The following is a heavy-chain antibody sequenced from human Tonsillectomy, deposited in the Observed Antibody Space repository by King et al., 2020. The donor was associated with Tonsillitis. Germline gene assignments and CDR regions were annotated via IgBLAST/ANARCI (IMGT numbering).Heavy chain of an antibody. D-gene: IGHD2-2*01. CDR2: ITGDGSEK. CDR3: AGRSCSITACYAASGNSFDI. CDR1: GLTFSSYW. J-gene: IGHJ4*02. V-gene: IGHV3-7*01. Sequence: VQLVESGGGLVQPGGSLRLSCAASGLTFSSYWMTWVRQAPGKGLEWVANITGDGSEKYYVDSVKGRFTISRDNAKNSVYLQMDSLRAEDTAVYSCAGRSCSITACYAASGNSFDIGARGTGVTV.